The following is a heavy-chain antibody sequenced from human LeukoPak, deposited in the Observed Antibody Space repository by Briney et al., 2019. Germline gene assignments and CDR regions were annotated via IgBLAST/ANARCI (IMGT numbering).Heavy chain of an antibody. V-gene: IGHV3-48*02. CDR1: GFTFRSYS. CDR2: ISSSGSTI. CDR3: APVAMEDWYFDL. Sequence: GGSLRLSCVASGFTFRSYSMNWVRQAPGKGLEWVSYISSSGSTIYYADAVKGRFTISRDNAKNSLYLQMSSLRDEDAAVYYCAPVAMEDWYFDLWGRGTLVTVSS. J-gene: IGHJ2*01. D-gene: IGHD5-18*01.